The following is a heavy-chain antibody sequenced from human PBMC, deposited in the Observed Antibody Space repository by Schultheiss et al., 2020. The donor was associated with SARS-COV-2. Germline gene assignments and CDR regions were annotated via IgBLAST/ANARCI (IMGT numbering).Heavy chain of an antibody. V-gene: IGHV3-69-1*01. Sequence: GGSLRLSCVASGFTFSDYYMNWVRQAPGKRLEWVSSISSSSTIYYADSVKGRFTISRDNAKNSLYLQMNSLRDEDTAVYYCARDRSWYRGAFDIWGQGTMVTVSS. CDR1: GFTFSDYY. CDR2: ISSSSTI. D-gene: IGHD6-13*01. J-gene: IGHJ3*02. CDR3: ARDRSWYRGAFDI.